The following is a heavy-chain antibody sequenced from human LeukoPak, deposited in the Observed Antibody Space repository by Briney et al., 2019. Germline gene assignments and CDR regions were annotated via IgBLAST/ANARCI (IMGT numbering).Heavy chain of an antibody. D-gene: IGHD6-13*01. Sequence: SETLSLTCAVYGGSFSGYYWSWIRQPPGKGLEWIGEINHSGSTNYNPSLKSRVTISVDTSKNQFSLKLSSVTAADTAVYYCARNAGYSSSWYYYYYYGMDVWGQGTTVTVSS. V-gene: IGHV4-34*01. J-gene: IGHJ6*02. CDR2: INHSGST. CDR3: ARNAGYSSSWYYYYYYGMDV. CDR1: GGSFSGYY.